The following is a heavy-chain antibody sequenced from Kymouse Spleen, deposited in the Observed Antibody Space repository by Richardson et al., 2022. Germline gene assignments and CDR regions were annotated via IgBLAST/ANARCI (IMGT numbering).Heavy chain of an antibody. D-gene: IGHD6-6*01. CDR3: ATPGGYSSSSFDY. CDR2: INHSGST. V-gene: IGHV4-34*01. J-gene: IGHJ4*02. Sequence: QVQLQQWGAGLLKPSETLSLTCAVYGGSFSGYYWSWIRQPPGKGLEWIGEINHSGSTNYNPSLKSRVTISVDTSKNQFSLKLSSVTAADTAVYYCATPGGYSSSSFDYWGQGTLVTVSS. CDR1: GGSFSGYY.